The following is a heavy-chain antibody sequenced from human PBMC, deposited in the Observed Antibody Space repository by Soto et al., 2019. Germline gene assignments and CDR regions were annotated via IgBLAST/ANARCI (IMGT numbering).Heavy chain of an antibody. D-gene: IGHD3-3*01. CDR2: INPTGGST. V-gene: IGHV1-46*01. CDR1: GYTFTSYY. J-gene: IGHJ4*02. CDR3: ARDGDFWRWDY. Sequence: GASVKVSCKASGYTFTSYYMHWVRRAPGQGLEWMGIINPTGGSTTYAQKFQGRVTMTRDTPTSTVYMELSSLRFEDTAVYYCARDGDFWRWDYWGQGTQVTVSS.